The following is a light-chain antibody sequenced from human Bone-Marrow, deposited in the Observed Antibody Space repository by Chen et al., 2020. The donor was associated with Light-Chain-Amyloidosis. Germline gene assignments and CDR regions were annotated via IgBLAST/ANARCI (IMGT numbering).Light chain of an antibody. CDR2: EVN. V-gene: IGLV2-23*02. CDR3: GSYAGSNTVV. Sequence: QSALTQPASVSGSPGQSLTISCTGSRSDVGNYNLVSGYQQHPGKAPKLMIFEVNKRPSGVSNRFAGSKSGNTASLTISGLLAEDEADYHCGSYAGSNTVVFGGGTKLTVL. CDR1: RSDVGNYNL. J-gene: IGLJ2*01.